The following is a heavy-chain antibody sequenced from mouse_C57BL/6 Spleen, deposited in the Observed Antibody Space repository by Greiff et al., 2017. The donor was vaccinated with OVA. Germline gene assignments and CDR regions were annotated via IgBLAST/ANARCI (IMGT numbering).Heavy chain of an antibody. V-gene: IGHV1-52*01. CDR1: GYTFTSYW. Sequence: QVQLQQPGAELVRPGSSVKLSCKASGYTFTSYWMHWVKQRPIQGLEWIGNIDPSDSETHYNQKFKDKATLTVDKSSSTAYMQLSSLTSEDSAVYYCARGRSYYYAMDYWGQGTSVTVSS. CDR2: IDPSDSET. J-gene: IGHJ4*01. CDR3: ARGRSYYYAMDY.